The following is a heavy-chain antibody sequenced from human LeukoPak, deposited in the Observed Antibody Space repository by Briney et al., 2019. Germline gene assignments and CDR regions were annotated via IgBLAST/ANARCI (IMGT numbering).Heavy chain of an antibody. CDR2: IKKDGSET. V-gene: IGHV3-7*03. D-gene: IGHD5-12*01. Sequence: PGGSLRLSCAASGFTFSSYSMNWVRQAPGKGLEWVANIKKDGSETYYVDSVKGRFTIPRDNAKNSLYLQMNSLRAEDTAMYYCARGRYSGTTYYFDYWGQGTLVTVSS. CDR3: ARGRYSGTTYYFDY. CDR1: GFTFSSYS. J-gene: IGHJ4*02.